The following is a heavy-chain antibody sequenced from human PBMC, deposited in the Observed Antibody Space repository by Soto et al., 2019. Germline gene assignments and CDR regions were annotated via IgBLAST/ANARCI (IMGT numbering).Heavy chain of an antibody. V-gene: IGHV4-31*03. Sequence: SETLSLTCTVSGGSISSGGYYWSWIRQHPGKGLEWIGYIYYSGSTYYNPSLKSRVTISVDKSKNQFSLKLSSVTAADTAVYYCARGYCSSTTCYIWDNWFDPWGQGTLVTVSS. CDR3: ARGYCSSTTCYIWDNWFDP. D-gene: IGHD2-2*01. CDR2: IYYSGST. CDR1: GGSISSGGYY. J-gene: IGHJ5*02.